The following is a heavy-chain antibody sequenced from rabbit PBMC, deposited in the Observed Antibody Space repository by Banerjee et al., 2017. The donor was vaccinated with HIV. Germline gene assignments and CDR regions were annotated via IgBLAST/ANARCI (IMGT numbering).Heavy chain of an antibody. CDR1: GIDFSSVG. J-gene: IGHJ4*01. V-gene: IGHV1S7*01. D-gene: IGHD1-1*01. CDR3: ARAYTSASGYPYYFTL. Sequence: QLVESGGGLVTLGGSLKLSCKSSGIDFSSVGIVWVRQAPGKGLEWITYIYPDYDVTDYASWVNGRFTISLDNAQNKVFLQLTSLTDADTATYFCARAYTSASGYPYYFTLWGPGTLVTVS. CDR2: IYPDYDVT.